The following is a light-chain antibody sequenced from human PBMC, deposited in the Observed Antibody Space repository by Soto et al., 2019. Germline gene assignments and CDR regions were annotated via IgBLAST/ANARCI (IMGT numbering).Light chain of an antibody. V-gene: IGLV2-14*01. CDR2: DVS. Sequence: QSALTHPASVSGSPGQSITISCTGTSSDVGGYNYVSWYQQHPGKAPKLMIYDVSNRPSGVSNRFSDSKSGNTASLTISGLQAEDEADYYCSSYTSSITVVFGGGTKLTVL. J-gene: IGLJ2*01. CDR3: SSYTSSITVV. CDR1: SSDVGGYNY.